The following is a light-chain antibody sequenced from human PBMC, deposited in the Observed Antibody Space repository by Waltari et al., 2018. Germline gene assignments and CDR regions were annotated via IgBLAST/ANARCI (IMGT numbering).Light chain of an antibody. Sequence: DIQLTQYPPTPSPYVGDRLTITCRASQSIIDWLACYQKKPGKAPKLLIDKATKLKGGVPSRFSGSGFGTEFTLTISSLQPDYFATYHCQQYKSYPTFGQGTKVEI. CDR1: QSIIDW. J-gene: IGKJ1*01. CDR3: QQYKSYPT. CDR2: KAT. V-gene: IGKV1-5*03.